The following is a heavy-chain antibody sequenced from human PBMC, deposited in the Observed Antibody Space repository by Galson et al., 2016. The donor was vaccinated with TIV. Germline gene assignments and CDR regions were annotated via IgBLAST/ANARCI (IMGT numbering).Heavy chain of an antibody. Sequence: PALVKPTQTLTLTCTFSGFSLTTSGVGVGWIRQPPGKALEWLALIYWDDDKRYSPSLKNRLTITKDTSKNQVVLTMTNMDPVDTAPYYCSHRGGTRLPDLHYFDYWGQGTLVTVSS. D-gene: IGHD1-1*01. CDR2: IYWDDDK. V-gene: IGHV2-5*02. CDR1: GFSLTTSGVG. CDR3: SHRGGTRLPDLHYFDY. J-gene: IGHJ4*02.